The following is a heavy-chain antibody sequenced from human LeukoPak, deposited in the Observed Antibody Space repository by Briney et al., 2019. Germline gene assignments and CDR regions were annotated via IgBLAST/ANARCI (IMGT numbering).Heavy chain of an antibody. Sequence: GASVKLSFKASVGGGTSYAVSWLGRWTGQRLEWGGGIIPIFCTANCAQKFQGRVTITTDESASTTYQELRSLRSEDTAVYYCARAVRYYYGSGYKGGDYWGQGTLVTVSS. CDR3: ARAVRYYYGSGYKGGDY. D-gene: IGHD3-10*01. CDR2: IIPIFCTA. V-gene: IGHV1-69*05. CDR1: VGGGTSYA. J-gene: IGHJ4*02.